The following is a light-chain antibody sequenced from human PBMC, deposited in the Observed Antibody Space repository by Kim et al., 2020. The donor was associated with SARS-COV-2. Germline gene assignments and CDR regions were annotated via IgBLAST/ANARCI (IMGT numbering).Light chain of an antibody. CDR2: DNN. V-gene: IGLV1-51*01. J-gene: IGLJ2*01. CDR3: GTWDSRLSVVI. CDR1: TYDIGSNY. Sequence: GQKVTISCAGSTYDIGSNYVSWYQQLPGTAPRLLIYDNNKRPSAIPDRFSGAVSGTSATLDITGLQTGDEANYYCGTWDSRLSVVIFGGGTQLTVL.